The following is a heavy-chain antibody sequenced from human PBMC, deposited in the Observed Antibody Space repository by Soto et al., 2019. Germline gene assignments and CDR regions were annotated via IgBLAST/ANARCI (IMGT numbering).Heavy chain of an antibody. CDR3: VSVKGSFHY. CDR1: GFTFSSYA. CDR2: ISSNGGTT. J-gene: IGHJ4*02. Sequence: GGSLRLSCSASGFTFSSYAMNWVRQAPGKGLRYVSAISSNGGTTYYADSVKGRFTISRDNSKNTVYLQMSSLRDEDTAVYYCVSVKGSFHYWGQGTLVTVSS. V-gene: IGHV3-64D*08.